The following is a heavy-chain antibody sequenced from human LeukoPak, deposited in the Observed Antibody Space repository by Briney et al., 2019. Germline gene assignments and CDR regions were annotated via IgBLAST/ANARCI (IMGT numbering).Heavy chain of an antibody. CDR3: ARDVGGSSGFDY. CDR2: IYTGGTT. D-gene: IGHD6-6*01. V-gene: IGHV4-59*11. Sequence: MASETLSLTCTVSGGSTSSHFWSWIRQPPGKGLEWIGNIYTGGTTNYNPSLKSGVTISIDTSKNQLSLHLASVTAADTAVYYCARDVGGSSGFDYWGQGTLVTVSS. CDR1: GGSTSSHF. J-gene: IGHJ4*02.